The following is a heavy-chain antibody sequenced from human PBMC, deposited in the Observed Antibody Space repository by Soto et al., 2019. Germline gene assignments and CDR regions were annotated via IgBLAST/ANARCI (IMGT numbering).Heavy chain of an antibody. D-gene: IGHD1-1*01. Sequence: SETLSLSCTVSGGSISSYYWSWIRQPPGKGLEWIGYIYYSGSTNYNPSLKSRVTISVDTSKNQFSLKLSSVTAADTAVYYCAGNQDNNDGYYYGKDVWGQGTTVTVSS. CDR2: IYYSGST. V-gene: IGHV4-59*01. CDR1: GGSISSYY. CDR3: AGNQDNNDGYYYGKDV. J-gene: IGHJ6*02.